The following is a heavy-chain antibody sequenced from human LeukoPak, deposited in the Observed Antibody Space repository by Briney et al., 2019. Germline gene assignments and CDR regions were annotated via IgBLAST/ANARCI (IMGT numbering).Heavy chain of an antibody. CDR1: GGSFSGYY. D-gene: IGHD2-2*01. Sequence: SETLSLTCAVYGGSFSGYYWSWIRQPPGKGLEWIGEINHSGSTNYNPSLKSRVTISVDTSKNRFSLKLSSVTAADMAVYYCARAMHSVVPAATICWFDTWGQGTLVTVSS. V-gene: IGHV4-34*01. CDR3: ARAMHSVVPAATICWFDT. CDR2: INHSGST. J-gene: IGHJ5*02.